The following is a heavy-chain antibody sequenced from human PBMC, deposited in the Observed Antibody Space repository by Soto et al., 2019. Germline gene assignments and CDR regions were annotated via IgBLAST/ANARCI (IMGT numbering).Heavy chain of an antibody. Sequence: QVQLVQSGAEVKKTGSSVKVSCKASGGTFSSYAISWVRQAPGQGLEWMGGIIPIFGTANYAQKFQGRVTITADESTSTAYMELSSLGSEDTAVYYCARGYYYDGSGYPASRYYGMDVWGQGTTVTVSS. J-gene: IGHJ6*02. D-gene: IGHD3-22*01. CDR2: IIPIFGTA. CDR3: ARGYYYDGSGYPASRYYGMDV. V-gene: IGHV1-69*01. CDR1: GGTFSSYA.